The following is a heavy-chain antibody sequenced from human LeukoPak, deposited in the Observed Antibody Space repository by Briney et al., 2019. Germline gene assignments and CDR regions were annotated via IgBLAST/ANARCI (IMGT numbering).Heavy chain of an antibody. D-gene: IGHD3-10*01. CDR3: ARNLWFGESSDAFDM. J-gene: IGHJ3*02. CDR1: GYTFTSYY. CDR2: IHPKSGGT. Sequence: ASVKVSFNASGYTFTSYYMHWVRQAPGQGLEWMGGIHPKSGGTNYAQKFQGRVTMTRDTSISTAYMDMSSLRSDDTAVYYCARNLWFGESSDAFDMWGQGTMVTVSS. V-gene: IGHV1-2*02.